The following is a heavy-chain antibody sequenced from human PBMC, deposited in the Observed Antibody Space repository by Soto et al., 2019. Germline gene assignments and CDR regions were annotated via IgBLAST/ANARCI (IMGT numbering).Heavy chain of an antibody. CDR1: GYTFTSYY. D-gene: IGHD3-22*01. J-gene: IGHJ4*02. CDR3: ARDREVSRRSSGYSN. V-gene: IGHV1-46*01. Sequence: ASVKVSCKASGYTFTSYYMRWVRQAPGQGLGWMGIINPSGGSTSYAQKFQGRVTMTRDTSTSTVYMELSSLRSEDTAVYYCARDREVSRRSSGYSNWGQGTLVTVSS. CDR2: INPSGGST.